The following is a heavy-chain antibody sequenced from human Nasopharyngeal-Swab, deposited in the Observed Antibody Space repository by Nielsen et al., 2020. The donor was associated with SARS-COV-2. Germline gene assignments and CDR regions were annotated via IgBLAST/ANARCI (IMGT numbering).Heavy chain of an antibody. Sequence: GGSLRLSCAASGFTFSSYWMHWVRQDPGKGLVWVSRVNNDGSNTNYADSVKGRFTISRDNAKNTLYLQMNSLRAEDTALYYCAKDRAYYYGSGSYWFDAFDIWGQGTMVTVSS. J-gene: IGHJ3*02. CDR2: VNNDGSNT. D-gene: IGHD3-10*01. CDR1: GFTFSSYW. CDR3: AKDRAYYYGSGSYWFDAFDI. V-gene: IGHV3-74*01.